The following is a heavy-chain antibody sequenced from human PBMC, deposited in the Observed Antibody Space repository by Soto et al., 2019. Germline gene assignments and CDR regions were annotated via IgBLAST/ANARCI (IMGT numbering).Heavy chain of an antibody. Sequence: QVQLVESGGGVVQPGRSLRLSCAASGFTFSSYGMHWVRQAPGKGLEWVAVIWYDGSNKYYADSVKGRFTIPRDNSKNTLYLQMNSLRAEDTAVYYCARDPSGYPDYWGQGTLVTVSS. D-gene: IGHD3-22*01. CDR2: IWYDGSNK. J-gene: IGHJ4*02. V-gene: IGHV3-33*01. CDR3: ARDPSGYPDY. CDR1: GFTFSSYG.